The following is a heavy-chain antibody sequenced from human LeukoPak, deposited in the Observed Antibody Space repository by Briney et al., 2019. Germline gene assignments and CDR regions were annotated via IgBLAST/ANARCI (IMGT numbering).Heavy chain of an antibody. Sequence: GGSLRLSCAASGFTFSSYEMNWVRQAPGKGLEWVSYISSSGSTIYYADSVKGRFTISRDNAKNSLYLQMNSLRAEDTAVYYCARGPTAMVSRYFDYWGQGTLVTVSS. CDR3: ARGPTAMVSRYFDY. V-gene: IGHV3-48*03. CDR1: GFTFSSYE. CDR2: ISSSGSTI. J-gene: IGHJ4*02. D-gene: IGHD5-18*01.